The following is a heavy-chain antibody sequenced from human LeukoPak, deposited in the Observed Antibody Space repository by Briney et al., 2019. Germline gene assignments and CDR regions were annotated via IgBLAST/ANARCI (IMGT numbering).Heavy chain of an antibody. D-gene: IGHD6-13*01. V-gene: IGHV5-51*01. Sequence: GESLKISCNGAGYSITSYRIGWVRQLPGKGLEWMGIIYPGDSDTRYSPSFQGQVTISADKSISTAYLQWSSLKASDTAMYYCAGKPIAAAGVRRFFDYWGQGTLVTVSS. CDR3: AGKPIAAAGVRRFFDY. CDR2: IYPGDSDT. J-gene: IGHJ4*02. CDR1: GYSITSYR.